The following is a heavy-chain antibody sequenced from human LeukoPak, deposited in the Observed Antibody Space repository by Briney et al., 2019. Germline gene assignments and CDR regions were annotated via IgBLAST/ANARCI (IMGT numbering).Heavy chain of an antibody. CDR3: AASQEGSGWYFYFDS. CDR1: GYTFTGYY. CDR2: INPNSGGT. D-gene: IGHD6-19*01. J-gene: IGHJ4*02. V-gene: IGHV1-2*02. Sequence: ASVKVSCKASGYTFTGYYMHWVRQAPGQGLEWMGWINPNSGGTNYAQKFQGRVTMTRGTSISPAYMELSRLRSDDTAVYYCAASQEGSGWYFYFDSWGQGTLVTVSS.